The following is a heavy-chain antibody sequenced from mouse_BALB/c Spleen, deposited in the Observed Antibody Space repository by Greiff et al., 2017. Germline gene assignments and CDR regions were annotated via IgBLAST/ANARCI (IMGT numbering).Heavy chain of an antibody. D-gene: IGHD1-1*01. J-gene: IGHJ4*01. V-gene: IGHV2-6-7*01. CDR3: ARDLLLRSYAMDY. CDR1: GFSLTGYG. Sequence: VKVVESGPGLVAPSQSLSITCTVSGFSLTGYGVNWVRQPPGKGLEWLGMIWGDGSTDYNSALKSRLSISKDNSKSQVFLKMNSLQTDDTARYYCARDLLLRSYAMDYWGQGTSVTVSS. CDR2: IWGDGST.